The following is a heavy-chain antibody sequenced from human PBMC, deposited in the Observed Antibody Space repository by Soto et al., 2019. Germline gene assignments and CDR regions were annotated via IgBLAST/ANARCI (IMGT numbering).Heavy chain of an antibody. Sequence: SATQSLPCFPSRSSIRSSSSYCGWLRNPPGKGLEWIGSIYYSGSTYYNPSLKSRVTISVDTSKNQFSLKLSSVTAADTAVYYCARHGWFGELSPSSYYYYGMDVWGQGTTVS. CDR3: ARHGWFGELSPSSYYYYGMDV. CDR2: IYYSGST. CDR1: RSSIRSSSSY. J-gene: IGHJ6*02. V-gene: IGHV4-39*01. D-gene: IGHD3-10*01.